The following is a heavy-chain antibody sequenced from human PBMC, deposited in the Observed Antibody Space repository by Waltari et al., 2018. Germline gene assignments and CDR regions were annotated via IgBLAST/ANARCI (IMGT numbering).Heavy chain of an antibody. CDR3: SWFGEFDDY. CDR2: ISGSGGST. V-gene: IGHV3-23*04. D-gene: IGHD3-10*01. J-gene: IGHJ4*02. Sequence: EVQLVESGGGLVQPGGSLRLSCAASGFTFSSNAMSWVRQAPGKGLEWVSDISGSGGSTYYADSVKGRFTISRDNSKNTLYLQMNSLRAEDTAIYYCSWFGEFDDYWGQGTLVTVSS. CDR1: GFTFSSNA.